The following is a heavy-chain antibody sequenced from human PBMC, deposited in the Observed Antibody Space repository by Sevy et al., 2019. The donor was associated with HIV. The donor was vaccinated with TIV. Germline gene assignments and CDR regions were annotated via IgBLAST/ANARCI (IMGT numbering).Heavy chain of an antibody. J-gene: IGHJ4*02. CDR1: GVIFNSHA. CDR3: TNRGIVIIPGFDY. D-gene: IGHD1-26*01. CDR2: ISGSGGYT. Sequence: GGSLRLSCTASGVIFNSHAMSWVRQAPGKGLEWVSTISGSGGYTYYSDSVKGRFSISRDNSKNTVYLQMNSLRAEDTAVYYCTNRGIVIIPGFDYWGQGTLVTVSS. V-gene: IGHV3-23*01.